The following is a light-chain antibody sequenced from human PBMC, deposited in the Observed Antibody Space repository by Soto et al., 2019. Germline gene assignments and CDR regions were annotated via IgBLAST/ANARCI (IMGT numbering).Light chain of an antibody. CDR2: GAS. J-gene: IGKJ2*01. CDR1: QSVSSSY. Sequence: EIVLTQAPGTLALSPGGRATLSCRASQSVSSSYLAWYQQKPGQAPRLLIYGASSRATGIPDRFSGSGSGTDFTLTISRLEPEDFAVYYCQKYGSSLYTFGQGTKVDIK. CDR3: QKYGSSLYT. V-gene: IGKV3-20*01.